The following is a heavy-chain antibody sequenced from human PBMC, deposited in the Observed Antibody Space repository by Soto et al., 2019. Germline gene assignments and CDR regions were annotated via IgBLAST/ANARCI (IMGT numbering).Heavy chain of an antibody. CDR3: TRDLAWEQRAYYYYGMDV. CDR2: IRSKAYGGTT. CDR1: GFTFGDYA. V-gene: IGHV3-49*03. J-gene: IGHJ6*02. D-gene: IGHD1-26*01. Sequence: GVLRLSCTASGFTFGDYAMSWFRQAPGKGLEWVGFIRSKAYGGTTEYAASVKGRFTISRDDSKSIAYLQMNSLKTEDTAVYYCTRDLAWEQRAYYYYGMDVWGQGTTVTVSS.